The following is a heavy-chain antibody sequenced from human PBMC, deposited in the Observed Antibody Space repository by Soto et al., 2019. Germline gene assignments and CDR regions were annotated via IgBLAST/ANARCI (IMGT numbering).Heavy chain of an antibody. J-gene: IGHJ4*02. CDR2: IYYSGYT. D-gene: IGHD4-17*01. CDR1: GGSISSGGYY. V-gene: IGHV4-31*03. Sequence: QVQLQESGPGLVKPSQTLSLTCTVSGGSISSGGYYWSWIRQHPGKGLEWIGNIYYSGYTYYNPSLKSRVPISVDTSKNQFSLKLSSVTAADTAVYYCARGGDYEGFDYWGQGTLVTVSS. CDR3: ARGGDYEGFDY.